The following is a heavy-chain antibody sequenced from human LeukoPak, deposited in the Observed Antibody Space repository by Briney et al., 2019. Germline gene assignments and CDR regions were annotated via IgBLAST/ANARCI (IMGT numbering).Heavy chain of an antibody. Sequence: GASVKASCKASGYTFTGYYMHWVRQAPGQGLEWMGWINPNSGGTNYAQKFQGRVTMTRDTSINTAYMELSRLRSDDTAVYYCARMANWNYPVDYWGQGTLVTVSS. J-gene: IGHJ4*02. CDR3: ARMANWNYPVDY. V-gene: IGHV1-2*02. CDR1: GYTFTGYY. D-gene: IGHD1-7*01. CDR2: INPNSGGT.